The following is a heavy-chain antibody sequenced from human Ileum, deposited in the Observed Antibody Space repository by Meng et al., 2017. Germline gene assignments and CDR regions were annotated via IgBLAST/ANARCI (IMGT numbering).Heavy chain of an antibody. CDR1: SGSISSNTY. CDR3: ARHGGYSQDF. J-gene: IGHJ4*02. Sequence: QVQLQESGPGLVRPPGTLSLTCAVSSGSISSNTYWSWVRQPPGKGLEWIGQISHSGSAYYNPSLKSRVTMSVDKSKSQFSLMLTSVTAADTAIYYCARHGGYSQDFWGQGTLVTVSS. CDR2: ISHSGSA. V-gene: IGHV4-4*03. D-gene: IGHD4-23*01.